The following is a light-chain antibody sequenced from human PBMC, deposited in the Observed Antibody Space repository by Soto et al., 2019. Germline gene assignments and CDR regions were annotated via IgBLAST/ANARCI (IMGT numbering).Light chain of an antibody. J-gene: IGKJ1*01. Sequence: EIVLTQSPGTLSLSPGERATLSCRASQSVSSDYLAWYQLKPGQAPRLLIYGASRRATGIPDRFSGSGSGTDFTLTISRLDPEDFAVYFCQHYGSSPRTFGQGTKVESK. CDR1: QSVSSDY. CDR3: QHYGSSPRT. V-gene: IGKV3-20*01. CDR2: GAS.